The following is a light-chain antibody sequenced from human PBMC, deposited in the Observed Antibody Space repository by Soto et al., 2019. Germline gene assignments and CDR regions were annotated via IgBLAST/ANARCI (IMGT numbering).Light chain of an antibody. CDR1: QNLGDGR. J-gene: IGKJ5*01. Sequence: VLTQSPGTLSLSPGERATLSCRANQNLGDGRLAWYQQKPGQPPTLLIYDASTRATGIPDRFSGSGSGTDFPLPISRLEPEDFAVYYCPEPASNFGQGTRLEIK. CDR3: PEPASN. CDR2: DAS. V-gene: IGKV3-20*01.